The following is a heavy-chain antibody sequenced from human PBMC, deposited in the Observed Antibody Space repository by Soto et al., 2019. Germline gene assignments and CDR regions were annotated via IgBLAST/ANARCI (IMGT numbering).Heavy chain of an antibody. J-gene: IGHJ5*02. V-gene: IGHV1-69*01. CDR1: GGTFSSYA. CDR2: IIPRYGPA. D-gene: IGHD3-10*01. CDR3: ARLTSMVRAVIDNWFDP. Sequence: QVPLVQSGAEVKKPGSSVTVSCKASGGTFSSYAIHWVRQAPGQGLEWMGGIIPRYGPAKYAQRIQGRVTITADESTTTAYMKRTSLTSQDTAVYYCARLTSMVRAVIDNWFDPWGHGPRVTVSS.